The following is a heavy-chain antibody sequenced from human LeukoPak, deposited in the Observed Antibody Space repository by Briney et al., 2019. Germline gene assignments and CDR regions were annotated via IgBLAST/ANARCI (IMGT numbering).Heavy chain of an antibody. CDR3: ARIAYDSSGYLRPEYYFDY. V-gene: IGHV3-30*04. D-gene: IGHD3-22*01. CDR1: GFTFSSYA. J-gene: IGHJ4*02. CDR2: ISYDGSNK. Sequence: GGSLRLSCAASGFTFSSYAMHWVRQAPGKGLEWVAVISYDGSNKYYADSVKGRFTISRDNSKNTLYLQMNSLRAEDTAVYYCARIAYDSSGYLRPEYYFDYWGQGTLGTVSS.